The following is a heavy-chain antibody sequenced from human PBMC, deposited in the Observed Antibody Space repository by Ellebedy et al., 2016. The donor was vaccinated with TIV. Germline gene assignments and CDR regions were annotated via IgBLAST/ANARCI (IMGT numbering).Heavy chain of an antibody. CDR1: GFTFSNNS. Sequence: PGESLKISCAASGFTFSNNSMNWVRQAPGKGLEWVSYISSTGTTIYYADSVKGRFTISRDNAKNSLYLQMNSLRAEDTAVYYCASLRNDYGDYVNYWGQGTLVTVSS. V-gene: IGHV3-48*04. D-gene: IGHD4-17*01. CDR3: ASLRNDYGDYVNY. J-gene: IGHJ4*02. CDR2: ISSTGTTI.